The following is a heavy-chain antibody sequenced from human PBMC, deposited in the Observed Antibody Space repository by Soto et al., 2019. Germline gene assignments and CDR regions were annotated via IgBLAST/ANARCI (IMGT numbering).Heavy chain of an antibody. J-gene: IGHJ4*02. V-gene: IGHV3-7*05. Sequence: GGSLRLSCAASGFTFTRYWMSWFRQVPGKGLEWVANINEDGSQNYYVDSVKGRFAISRDNAKNSLYLQMSSLRAEDTAVYYCARGGSSRGEGDSWGQGTLVTVSS. CDR2: INEDGSQN. D-gene: IGHD6-13*01. CDR1: GFTFTRYW. CDR3: ARGGSSRGEGDS.